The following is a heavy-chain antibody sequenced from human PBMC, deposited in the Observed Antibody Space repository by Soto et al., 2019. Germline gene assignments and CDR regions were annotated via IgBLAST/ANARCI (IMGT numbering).Heavy chain of an antibody. CDR2: FDPEQGKI. Sequence: QVQLVQSGAEVKKPGASVKVSCKVSGYTLTELSIHWVRQAPGKGLEWMGGFDPEQGKIIYAQKFLGRVSMTEDTSTDTAYMELSSLRSVDTALYYCATTYLVEAFDFWGQGTMVSVSS. CDR3: ATTYLVEAFDF. CDR1: GYTLTELS. V-gene: IGHV1-24*01. D-gene: IGHD3-10*01. J-gene: IGHJ3*01.